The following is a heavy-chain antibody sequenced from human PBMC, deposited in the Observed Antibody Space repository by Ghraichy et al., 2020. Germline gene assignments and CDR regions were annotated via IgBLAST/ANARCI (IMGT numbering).Heavy chain of an antibody. J-gene: IGHJ3*02. D-gene: IGHD2-2*01. Sequence: GESLNISCAASGFTASSNYMSWVRQAPGKGLEWVSVIYSGDNTYYADSVKGRFTISRHNSMNTLYLQMNSLRAEDTAVYYCARDRGNGYCSSNNCYAGAFDIWGQGTMVTVSS. CDR3: ARDRGNGYCSSNNCYAGAFDI. CDR2: IYSGDNT. CDR1: GFTASSNY. V-gene: IGHV3-53*04.